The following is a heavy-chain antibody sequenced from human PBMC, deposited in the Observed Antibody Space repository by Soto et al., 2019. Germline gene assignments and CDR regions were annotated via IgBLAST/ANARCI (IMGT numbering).Heavy chain of an antibody. CDR1: GYTFTSYG. CDR2: ISAYNGNT. CDR3: ARDRRLYGDYVQDYHMDV. Sequence: ASVKVSCKASGYTFTSYGISWVRQAPGQGLEWMGWISAYNGNTNYAQKLQGRVTMTTDTSTSAAYMELRSLRSDDTAVYYCARDRRLYGDYVQDYHMDVCGQGTTVTVSS. D-gene: IGHD4-17*01. J-gene: IGHJ6*03. V-gene: IGHV1-18*01.